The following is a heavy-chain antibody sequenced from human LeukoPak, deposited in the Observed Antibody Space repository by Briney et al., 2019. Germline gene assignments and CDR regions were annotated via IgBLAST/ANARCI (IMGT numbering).Heavy chain of an antibody. CDR1: GFTFSDYY. CDR2: SRSKAHTYTT. J-gene: IGHJ4*02. V-gene: IGHV3-72*01. CDR3: ARGYSSGYYGFDY. Sequence: PGGSLRLSCAASGFTFSDYYMDWVRQAPGKGLEWVGRSRSKAHTYTTEYAASVKGRFTISRDDSKNSLYLLMNSLKTEDTAVYYCARGYSSGYYGFDYWGQGTLVTVSS. D-gene: IGHD6-19*01.